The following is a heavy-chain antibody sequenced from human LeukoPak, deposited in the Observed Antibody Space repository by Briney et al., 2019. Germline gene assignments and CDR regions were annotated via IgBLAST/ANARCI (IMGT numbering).Heavy chain of an antibody. CDR1: GGSNSSSNW. J-gene: IGHJ4*02. V-gene: IGHV4-4*02. CDR3: ARGLGYYYDSSGYYY. Sequence: SETLSLTCAVSGGSNSSSNWWSWVRQPPGKGLEWIGEIYHSGSTNYNPSLKSRVTISVDKSKNQFSLKLSSVTAADTAVYYCARGLGYYYDSSGYYYWGQGTLVTVSS. CDR2: IYHSGST. D-gene: IGHD3-22*01.